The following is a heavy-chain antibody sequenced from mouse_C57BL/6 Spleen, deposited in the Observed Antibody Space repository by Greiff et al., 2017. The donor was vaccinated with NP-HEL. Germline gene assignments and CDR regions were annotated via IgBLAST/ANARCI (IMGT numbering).Heavy chain of an antibody. D-gene: IGHD2-3*01. CDR2: INPNNGGT. Sequence: DVKLVESGPELVKPGASVKIPCKASGYTFTDYNMDWVKQSHGKSLEWIGDINPNNGGTIYNQKFKGKATLTVDKSSSTAYMELRSLTSEDTAVYYCARSDDGYYYAMDYWGQGTSVTVSS. CDR3: ARSDDGYYYAMDY. V-gene: IGHV1-18*01. CDR1: GYTFTDYN. J-gene: IGHJ4*01.